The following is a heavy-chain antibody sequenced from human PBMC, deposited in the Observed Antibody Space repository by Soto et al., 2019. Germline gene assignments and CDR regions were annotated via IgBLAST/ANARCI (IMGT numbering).Heavy chain of an antibody. D-gene: IGHD1-26*01. J-gene: IGHJ3*02. CDR2: INPAIGST. Sequence: QVQLVQSGAEVKKPGASVKVSCKASGYTFTNYYIHWVRQAPGQGLEWMGIINPAIGSTTYTQRFQGRVTMTRDTSTSTVYMELSSLTFEDMAVFYCARSGPSGIRSPFDIWGQGTMVTVSS. CDR3: ARSGPSGIRSPFDI. CDR1: GYTFTNYY. V-gene: IGHV1-46*01.